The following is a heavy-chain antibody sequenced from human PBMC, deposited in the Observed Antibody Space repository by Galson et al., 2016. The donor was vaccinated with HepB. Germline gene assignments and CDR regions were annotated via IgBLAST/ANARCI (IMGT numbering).Heavy chain of an antibody. CDR1: GFTFSSYD. Sequence: SLRLSCAASGFTFSSYDMRWVRQATGKGLEWVSAIGADGGTYYAGSVKGRFTISRENAKNSLYLQMNSLRAGDTAVYYCVRILYDRSARDYYGMDVWGQGITVTVSS. J-gene: IGHJ6*02. V-gene: IGHV3-13*01. CDR3: VRILYDRSARDYYGMDV. CDR2: IGADGGT. D-gene: IGHD3-22*01.